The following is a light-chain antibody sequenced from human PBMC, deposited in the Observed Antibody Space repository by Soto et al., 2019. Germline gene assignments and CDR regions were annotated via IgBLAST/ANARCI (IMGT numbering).Light chain of an antibody. CDR2: DAS. V-gene: IGKV1-5*01. CDR1: QSISRL. Sequence: DIEMTQSPSTLSASVGVRVTITCRCSQSISRLLAWYQQKPGKAPKLLIHDASSLESGVPSRFSGSRSGSEFTLTISGLQPDDFATYYCQQYTNYSYTFGQGTKVEIK. J-gene: IGKJ2*01. CDR3: QQYTNYSYT.